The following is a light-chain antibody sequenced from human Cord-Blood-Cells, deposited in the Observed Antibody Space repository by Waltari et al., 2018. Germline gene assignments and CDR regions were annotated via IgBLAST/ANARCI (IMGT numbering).Light chain of an antibody. CDR1: SVDGGGSNY. CDR3: SSYTNSSTLEV. CDR2: DAI. Sequence: QSALTPPASASGPPGQSITISCTGTSVDGGGSNYVYWYQQPPGKAPKLIIYDAINRPSGVSNRFSGSKSGNTASLTISGLQAEDEADYYCSSYTNSSTLEVFGGGTKLTVL. V-gene: IGLV2-14*01. J-gene: IGLJ3*02.